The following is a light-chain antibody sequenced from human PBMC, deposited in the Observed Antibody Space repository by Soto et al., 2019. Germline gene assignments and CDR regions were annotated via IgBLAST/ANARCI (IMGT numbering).Light chain of an antibody. V-gene: IGKV1-5*01. J-gene: IGKJ2*01. CDR1: QRINER. Sequence: DIQMTQSPSPLSASVGARVTITFRASQRINERLAWYQKKPGEAPKLLIYDASNLQSGVPSRFSGSGSGTEFTLTISSLQPDDLANYYCQETNCHTFGQGTKLEIK. CDR3: QETNCHT. CDR2: DAS.